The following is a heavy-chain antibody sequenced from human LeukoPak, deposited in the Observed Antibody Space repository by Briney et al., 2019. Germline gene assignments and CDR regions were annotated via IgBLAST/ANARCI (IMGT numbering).Heavy chain of an antibody. CDR3: ARLHYDVLTGPFDY. V-gene: IGHV3-53*01. Sequence: GGSLRLSCAASGFTVSSNDMSRVRQAPGKGLEWVSIIYSGGGTYYADSVKGRFTISRENSKNTLWLQMNSLRAEDTAVYYCARLHYDVLTGPFDYWGQGTLVTVSS. CDR2: IYSGGGT. J-gene: IGHJ4*02. D-gene: IGHD3-9*01. CDR1: GFTVSSND.